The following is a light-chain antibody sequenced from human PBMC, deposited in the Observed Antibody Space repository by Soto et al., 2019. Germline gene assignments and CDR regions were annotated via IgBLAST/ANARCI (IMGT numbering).Light chain of an antibody. V-gene: IGLV2-11*01. Sequence: QSALTQPRSVSGSPGQSVTISCTGTSSDVGGYNFVSWYQQHPGKAPKLIIFDVNTWPSGVPDRFSGSKSGNTASLTISGLQAEDEADYYCCSYAGSYPWVFGGGTKLTVL. J-gene: IGLJ3*02. CDR3: CSYAGSYPWV. CDR1: SSDVGGYNF. CDR2: DVN.